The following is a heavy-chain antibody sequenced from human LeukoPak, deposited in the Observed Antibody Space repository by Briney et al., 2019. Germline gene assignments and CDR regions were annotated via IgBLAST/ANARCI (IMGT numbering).Heavy chain of an antibody. J-gene: IGHJ4*02. D-gene: IGHD2-2*01. CDR2: ILVGSGNT. V-gene: IGHV1-58*01. CDR1: GFTFTSTA. Sequence: SVTVSCKASGFTFTSTAVQWVRQARGQRLEWIGWILVGSGNTNYAQMFQERVTLTWDVSTSTAYMVLSSLRSEDTAIYYCASDPPYTSSSAWWGRGTLVTVSS. CDR3: ASDPPYTSSSAW.